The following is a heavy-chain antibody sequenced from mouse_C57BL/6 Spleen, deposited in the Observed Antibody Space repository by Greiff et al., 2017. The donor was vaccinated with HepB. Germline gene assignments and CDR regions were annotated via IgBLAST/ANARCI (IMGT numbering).Heavy chain of an antibody. CDR1: GFNIKDTY. V-gene: IGHV14-3*02. Sequence: EVQLQQSGAELVKPGASVKLSCTASGFNIKDTYMHWVKQRPEQGLEWIGRIEPANGNNKYDPKFPGKATITADTSSNTAYQQHSSLTSEDTAGYYRGRINAWGQGTTLTVST. CDR3: GRINA. CDR2: IEPANGNN. J-gene: IGHJ2*01.